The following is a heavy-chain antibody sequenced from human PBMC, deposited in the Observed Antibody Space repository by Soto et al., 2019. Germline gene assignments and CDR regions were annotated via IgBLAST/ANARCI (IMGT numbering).Heavy chain of an antibody. J-gene: IGHJ4*02. CDR3: ARHAPREDY. D-gene: IGHD1-26*01. CDR1: GYTFTSYG. CDR2: ISAYNGNT. V-gene: IGHV1-18*01. Sequence: QVQLVQSGAEVKKPGASVKVSCKASGYTFTSYGISWVRQAPGQGLEWMGWISAYNGNTNYAQKLQGRVTMTTDTPTSKAYRELGSRKSDAAALYYGARHAPREDYGGQGTLVPVSS.